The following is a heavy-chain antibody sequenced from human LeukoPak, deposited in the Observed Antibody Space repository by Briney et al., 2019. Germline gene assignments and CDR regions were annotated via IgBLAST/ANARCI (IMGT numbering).Heavy chain of an antibody. CDR3: ARMSVRGFWSGYPNWFDP. CDR2: INHSGST. CDR1: GGSISSGGYS. V-gene: IGHV4-34*01. D-gene: IGHD3-3*01. Sequence: KSSETLSLTCAVSGGSISSGGYSWSWIRQPPGKGLEWIGEINHSGSTNYNPSLKSRVTISVDTSKNQFSLKLSSVTAADTAVYYCARMSVRGFWSGYPNWFDPWGQGTLVTVSS. J-gene: IGHJ5*02.